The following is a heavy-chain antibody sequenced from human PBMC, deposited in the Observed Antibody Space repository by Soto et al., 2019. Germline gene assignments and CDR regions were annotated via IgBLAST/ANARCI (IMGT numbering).Heavy chain of an antibody. Sequence: SETLSLTCTVSGASISGFYWSWIRKSAGKGLEWIGRIYATGTTDYNPSLKSRVMMSVDTSKKQFSLKLRSVTAADSAVYYCVRDGTKTLRDWFDPWGQGISVTVSS. CDR1: GASISGFY. V-gene: IGHV4-4*07. J-gene: IGHJ5*02. CDR3: VRDGTKTLRDWFDP. D-gene: IGHD1-1*01. CDR2: IYATGTT.